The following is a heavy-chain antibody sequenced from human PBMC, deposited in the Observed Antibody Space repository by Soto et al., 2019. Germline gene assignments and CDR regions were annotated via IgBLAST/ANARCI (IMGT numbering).Heavy chain of an antibody. J-gene: IGHJ6*02. CDR1: GGSFSGYY. CDR2: INHSGST. D-gene: IGHD3-9*01. V-gene: IGHV4-34*01. Sequence: LPETLSLTCAVYGGSFSGYYWSWIRQPPGKGLEWIGEINHSGSTNYNPSLKSRVTISVDTSKNQFSLKLSSVTAADTAVYYCARGRPNYDILTGYGRYYYYGMDVWGQGTTVTVSS. CDR3: ARGRPNYDILTGYGRYYYYGMDV.